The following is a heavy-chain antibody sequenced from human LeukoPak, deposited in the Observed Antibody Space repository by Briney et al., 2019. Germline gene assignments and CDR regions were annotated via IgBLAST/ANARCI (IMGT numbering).Heavy chain of an antibody. CDR1: GGSISSSSYY. CDR2: IYYSGST. D-gene: IGHD4-11*01. Sequence: PSETLSLTCTVSGGSISSSSYYWGWIRQPPGKGLEWIGSIYYSGSTYYNPSLKSRVTISVDTSNHQFFLNLTSVTAADTAVFFCVRRNTVTTNPTRFDAFDIWGQGTIVSVSS. J-gene: IGHJ3*02. V-gene: IGHV4-39*01. CDR3: VRRNTVTTNPTRFDAFDI.